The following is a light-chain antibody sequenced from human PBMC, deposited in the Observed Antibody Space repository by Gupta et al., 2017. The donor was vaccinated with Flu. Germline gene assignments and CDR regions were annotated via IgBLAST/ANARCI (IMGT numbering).Light chain of an antibody. Sequence: QSALTQPASVSGSPGQSITISCTGTNSDIGAYNYVAWYQQHPGQAPKLIIFEFDNRPSGVATRISGSTSGKTASLTLSGRQAEAEDHYYCSSYSGSSTLFGGGTKLTVL. CDR2: EFD. V-gene: IGLV2-14*01. CDR3: SSYSGSSTL. J-gene: IGLJ2*01. CDR1: NSDIGAYNY.